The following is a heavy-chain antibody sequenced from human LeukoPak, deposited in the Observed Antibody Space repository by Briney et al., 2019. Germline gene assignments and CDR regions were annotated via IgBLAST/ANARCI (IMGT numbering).Heavy chain of an antibody. Sequence: SVKVSCKASGGTFSRYAISWVRQAPGQGLEWMGGIIPIFGTANYAQKFQGRVTITADKSTSTAYMELSSLRSEDTAVYYCARDQGVPAAMRACWFDPWGQGTLVTVSS. CDR2: IIPIFGTA. V-gene: IGHV1-69*06. D-gene: IGHD2-2*01. CDR1: GGTFSRYA. J-gene: IGHJ5*02. CDR3: ARDQGVPAAMRACWFDP.